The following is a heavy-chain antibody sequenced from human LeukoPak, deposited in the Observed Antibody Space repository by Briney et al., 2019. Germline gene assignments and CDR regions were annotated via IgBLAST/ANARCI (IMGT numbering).Heavy chain of an antibody. CDR2: INPNSGGT. D-gene: IGHD4-17*01. J-gene: IGHJ4*02. CDR1: GYTFTSYG. Sequence: ASVKVSCKASGYTFTSYGISWVRQAPGQGLEWMGWINPNSGGTNYAQKFQGRVTMTRDTSISTAYMELSRLRSDDTAVYYCARDYGDYHFDYWGQGTLVTVSS. CDR3: ARDYGDYHFDY. V-gene: IGHV1-2*02.